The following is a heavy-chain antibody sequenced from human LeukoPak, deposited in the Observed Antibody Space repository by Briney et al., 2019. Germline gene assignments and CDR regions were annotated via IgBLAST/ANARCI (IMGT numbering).Heavy chain of an antibody. CDR2: MNPNSGNT. Sequence: GASVKVSCKASGYTFTSYDINWVRQATGQGLEWMGWMNPNSGNTGYAQKFQGRVTITRNTSISTAYMELSSLRSEDTAVYYCATVDYDNSGYYYSHWGQGTLVTVSS. J-gene: IGHJ4*02. CDR3: ATVDYDNSGYYYSH. D-gene: IGHD3-22*01. V-gene: IGHV1-8*03. CDR1: GYTFTSYD.